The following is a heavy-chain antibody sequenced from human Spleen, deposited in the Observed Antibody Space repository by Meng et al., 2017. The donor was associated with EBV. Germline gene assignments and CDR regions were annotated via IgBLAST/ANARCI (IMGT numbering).Heavy chain of an antibody. V-gene: IGHV1-46*01. Sequence: QVELGGSGAEVKKPGASVKVSCKASGYTFTNYHMNWVRQAPGQGLEWMGKINPSGGSTSYAQNLQGRVNMTRDTSTSTVYMELSSLRSEDTAVYYCARELGSGNQLALFDYWGQGALVTVSS. CDR2: INPSGGST. J-gene: IGHJ4*02. D-gene: IGHD1-26*01. CDR1: GYTFTNYH. CDR3: ARELGSGNQLALFDY.